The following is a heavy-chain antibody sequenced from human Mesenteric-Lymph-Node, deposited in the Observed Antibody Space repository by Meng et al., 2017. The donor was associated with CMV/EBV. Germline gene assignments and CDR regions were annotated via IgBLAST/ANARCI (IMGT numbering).Heavy chain of an antibody. V-gene: IGHV5-51*01. J-gene: IGHJ4*02. Sequence: GGSLRLSCETSGYSFTTYWIGWVRQMPGKGLECMGIIYPGDSDTKYSPSFQGQVTISADKSINTAYLQWSSLQASDTAMYYCARSTTVTDFDSWGQGTLVTVSS. CDR3: ARSTTVTDFDS. CDR1: GYSFTTYW. D-gene: IGHD4-11*01. CDR2: IYPGDSDT.